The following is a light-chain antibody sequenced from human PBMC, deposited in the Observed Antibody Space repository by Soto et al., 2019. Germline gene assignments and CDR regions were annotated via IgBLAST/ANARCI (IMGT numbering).Light chain of an antibody. J-gene: IGLJ1*01. CDR1: SSDVGGYNY. CDR3: CSYTSSSTPYV. Sequence: QSALTQPASVSGSPGQSITISCTGTSSDVGGYNYVSWYQQHPGKAPKLMIYDVSNRPSGVSNRFSGSKSGNTASLTISGLQAEDEDDYYCCSYTSSSTPYVFGTGTKLTVL. CDR2: DVS. V-gene: IGLV2-14*01.